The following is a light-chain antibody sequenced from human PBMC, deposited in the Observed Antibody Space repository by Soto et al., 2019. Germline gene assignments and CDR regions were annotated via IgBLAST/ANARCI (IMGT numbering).Light chain of an antibody. CDR3: CSYAGSYTHV. V-gene: IGLV2-11*01. J-gene: IGLJ1*01. Sequence: QSALIQPRSVSGSPGQSVTISCTGTSSDVGGYNYVSWYQQHPGKAPKLMIYDVSKRPSGVPDRFSGSKSGNTASLTISGLQAEDEADYYCCSYAGSYTHVFGTGTKLTVL. CDR1: SSDVGGYNY. CDR2: DVS.